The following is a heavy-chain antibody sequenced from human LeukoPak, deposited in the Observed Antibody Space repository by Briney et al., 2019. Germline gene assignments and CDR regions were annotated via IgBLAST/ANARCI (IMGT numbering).Heavy chain of an antibody. CDR2: ISGIGGST. Sequence: GGSLRLSCAASGFTFSSYAMSWVRQAPGKGLEWVSAISGIGGSTYYADSVKGRFTISRDNSKNTLYLQMHSLRAEDTAVYYCAKDLYYDSSGYPLFGYWGQGTLVTVSS. J-gene: IGHJ4*02. V-gene: IGHV3-23*01. CDR3: AKDLYYDSSGYPLFGY. CDR1: GFTFSSYA. D-gene: IGHD3-22*01.